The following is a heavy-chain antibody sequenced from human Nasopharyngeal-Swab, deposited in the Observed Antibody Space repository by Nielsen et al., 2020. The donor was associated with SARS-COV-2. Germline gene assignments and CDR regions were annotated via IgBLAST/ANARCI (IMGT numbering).Heavy chain of an antibody. Sequence: GEFLKISCAASGFTFSSYAMSWVRQAPGKGLEWVSAISGSGGSTYYADSVKGRFTISRDNSKNTLYLQMNSLRAEDTAVHYCAKDGGRSITMINDAFDIWGQGTMVTVSS. J-gene: IGHJ3*02. V-gene: IGHV3-23*01. CDR1: GFTFSSYA. CDR2: ISGSGGST. CDR3: AKDGGRSITMINDAFDI. D-gene: IGHD3-22*01.